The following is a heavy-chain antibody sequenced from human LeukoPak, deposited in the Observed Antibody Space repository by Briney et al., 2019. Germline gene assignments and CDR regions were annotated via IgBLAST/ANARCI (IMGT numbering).Heavy chain of an antibody. CDR1: GFTFSSYA. J-gene: IGHJ6*02. V-gene: IGHV3-30-3*01. CDR3: ARDQGGPTTHYYYGMDV. Sequence: GGSLRLSCAASGFTFSSYAMHWVRQAPGKGLEWVAVISYDGSNKYYADSVKGRFTISRDNSKNTLYLQMNSLRAEDTAVYYCARDQGGPTTHYYYGMDVWGQGTTVTVSS. D-gene: IGHD5-12*01. CDR2: ISYDGSNK.